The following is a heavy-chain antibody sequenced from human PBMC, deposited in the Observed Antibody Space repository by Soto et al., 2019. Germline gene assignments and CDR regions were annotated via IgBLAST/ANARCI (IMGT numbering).Heavy chain of an antibody. Sequence: SETLSLTCTVSGGSISSYYWSWIRQPPGKGLEWIGYIYYSGSTNYNPSLKSRVTISVDTSKNQFSLKLSSVTAADTAVYYCAREDIVVVPAAPYYYSYYYMDVWGKGTTVTVSS. CDR3: AREDIVVVPAAPYYYSYYYMDV. D-gene: IGHD2-2*01. CDR1: GGSISSYY. V-gene: IGHV4-59*01. CDR2: IYYSGST. J-gene: IGHJ6*03.